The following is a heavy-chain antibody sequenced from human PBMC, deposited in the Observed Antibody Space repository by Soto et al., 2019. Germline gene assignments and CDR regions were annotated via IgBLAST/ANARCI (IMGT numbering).Heavy chain of an antibody. CDR3: AGEGKRYCDILRGGFGFDY. V-gene: IGHV1-69*08. Sequence: QVQLVQSGAEVKKPGSSVKVSCKASGGTFSSYTISWVRQAPGQGREWMGRIIPVLGIANYAQKFQGRVTITADKSTSTAYMELSSLRSEDTAVYYCAGEGKRYCDILRGGFGFDYWGQGTLVTVSS. CDR2: IIPVLGIA. CDR1: GGTFSSYT. D-gene: IGHD3-9*01. J-gene: IGHJ4*02.